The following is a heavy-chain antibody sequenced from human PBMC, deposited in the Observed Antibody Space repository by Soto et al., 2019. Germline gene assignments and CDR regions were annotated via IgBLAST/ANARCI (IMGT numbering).Heavy chain of an antibody. V-gene: IGHV4-34*01. CDR3: ATRPYYYGSGSPKNFDY. CDR2: INHSGST. J-gene: IGHJ4*02. CDR1: GGSFSGYY. Sequence: SETLSLTCAVYGGSFSGYYWSWIRQPPGKGLEWIGEINHSGSTYYNPSLKSRVTISVDTSKNQFSLKLSSVTAADTAVYYCATRPYYYGSGSPKNFDYWGQGTLVTVSS. D-gene: IGHD3-10*01.